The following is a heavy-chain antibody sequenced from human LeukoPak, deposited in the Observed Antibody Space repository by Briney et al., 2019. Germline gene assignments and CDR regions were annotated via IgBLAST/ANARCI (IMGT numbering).Heavy chain of an antibody. D-gene: IGHD6-19*01. CDR3: AGGQMFTSGGFDD. Sequence: GGSLRLSCAASGFAFNFYAMTWVRQAPGKGLEWVSVIYTGGDTYYANSVRGRFTISRDNSKNTVNLQMNSLRAEDTALYYCAGGQMFTSGGFDDWGQGTLVTVSS. J-gene: IGHJ4*02. CDR2: IYTGGDT. V-gene: IGHV3-53*01. CDR1: GFAFNFYA.